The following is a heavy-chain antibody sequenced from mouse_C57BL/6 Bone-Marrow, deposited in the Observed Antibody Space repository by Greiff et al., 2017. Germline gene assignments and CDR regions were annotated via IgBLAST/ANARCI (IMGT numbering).Heavy chain of an antibody. J-gene: IGHJ4*01. D-gene: IGHD1-1*02. Sequence: QVQLQQPGAELVKPGASVKLSCKASGYTFTSYWMHWVKQRPGQGLEWIGMIHPNSGSTNYNEKFKSKATLTVDKSSSTAYMQLSSLTSEDSAVYYCVTMAHYYAMDYWGQGTSVTVSS. CDR2: IHPNSGST. CDR1: GYTFTSYW. CDR3: VTMAHYYAMDY. V-gene: IGHV1-64*01.